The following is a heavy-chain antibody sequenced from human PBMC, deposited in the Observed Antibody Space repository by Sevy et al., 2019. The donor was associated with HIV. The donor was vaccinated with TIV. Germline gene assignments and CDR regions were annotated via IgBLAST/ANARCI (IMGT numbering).Heavy chain of an antibody. V-gene: IGHV3-23*01. CDR2: ISGSGGST. CDR3: XXXXXXXXXXXXXQTYYFDY. Sequence: GGSLRLSCAASGFTFSSYAMSWVRQAPGKGLEWVSAISGSGGSTYYADSVKGRFTISRDNSKNTLYLQMNSLRAEDXXXXXXXXXXXXXXXXXXXQTYYFDYWGQGTLVTVSS. J-gene: IGHJ4*02. CDR1: GFTFSSYA.